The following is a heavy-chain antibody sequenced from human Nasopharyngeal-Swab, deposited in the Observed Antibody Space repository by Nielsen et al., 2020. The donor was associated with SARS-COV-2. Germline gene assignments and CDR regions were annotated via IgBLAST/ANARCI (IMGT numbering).Heavy chain of an antibody. V-gene: IGHV3-48*03. Sequence: SLKISCAASGFTFSSYEMNWDRQAPGKGLEWVSYISSRGSTIYYADSVKGRFTISRDNSKISIYLQMDRLRVEDTAVYYCARESSAADYWGQGTLVTVSS. CDR3: ARESSAADY. D-gene: IGHD6-13*01. J-gene: IGHJ1*01. CDR2: ISSRGSTI. CDR1: GFTFSSYE.